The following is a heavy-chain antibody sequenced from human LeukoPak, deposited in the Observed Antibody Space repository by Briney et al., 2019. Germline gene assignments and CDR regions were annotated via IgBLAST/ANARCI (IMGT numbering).Heavy chain of an antibody. D-gene: IGHD3-10*01. Sequence: RASVKVSCTAYGYTFTGYYVHWVRQAPGQGLEWMGGIIPMFGTANYAQKFQGRVTITTDESTSTGYMEMSSLRSEDTAVYYCARGYYYGSETYWHTNWFDPWGQGTPVTVSS. V-gene: IGHV1-69*05. CDR2: IIPMFGTA. J-gene: IGHJ5*02. CDR3: ARGYYYGSETYWHTNWFDP. CDR1: GYTFTGYY.